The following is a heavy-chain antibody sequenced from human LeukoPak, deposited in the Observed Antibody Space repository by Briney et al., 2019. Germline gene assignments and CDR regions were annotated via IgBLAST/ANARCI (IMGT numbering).Heavy chain of an antibody. Sequence: GGSLRLSCAASGFSFSNYWMGWVRQAPGKGLEWVAKIKGDGSEKNYVASVKGRFTISRDNAENSLHLQMYSLRAEDTAVYYCLRDYGGSWGQGTLVAVS. V-gene: IGHV3-7*04. D-gene: IGHD4-23*01. CDR1: GFSFSNYW. J-gene: IGHJ4*02. CDR3: LRDYGGS. CDR2: IKGDGSEK.